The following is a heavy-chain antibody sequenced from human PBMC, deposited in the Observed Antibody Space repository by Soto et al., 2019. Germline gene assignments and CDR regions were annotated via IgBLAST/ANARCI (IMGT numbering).Heavy chain of an antibody. Sequence: SETLSLTCTVSGGYISSGGYYWSWIRQHPGKGLEWIGYIYYSGSTYYNPSLKSRVTISVDTSKNQFSLKLSSVTAADTAVYYCARDRITMVRRVIKDLLHDNWGQGTLVTVS. V-gene: IGHV4-31*03. CDR3: ARDRITMVRRVIKDLLHDN. J-gene: IGHJ4*02. CDR1: GGYISSGGYY. CDR2: IYYSGST. D-gene: IGHD3-10*01.